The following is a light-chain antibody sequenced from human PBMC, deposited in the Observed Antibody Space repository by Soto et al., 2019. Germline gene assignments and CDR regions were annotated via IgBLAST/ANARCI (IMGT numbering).Light chain of an antibody. CDR1: QTVRNNY. Sequence: EFVLTQSPGTLSLSPGERATLACRASQTVRNNYLAWYQQKPGQAPRLLIYDASSRATGIPDRFSGSGSGTDFTLTITSLQAEDVAVYYCQQYNNWPPITFGQGTRLEIK. V-gene: IGKV3-20*01. CDR2: DAS. J-gene: IGKJ5*01. CDR3: QQYNNWPPIT.